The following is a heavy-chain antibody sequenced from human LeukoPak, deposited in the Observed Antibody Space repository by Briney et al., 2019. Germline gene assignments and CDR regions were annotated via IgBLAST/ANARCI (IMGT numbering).Heavy chain of an antibody. V-gene: IGHV4-31*03. CDR3: ARDHLDSSGYYLEW. J-gene: IGHJ4*02. D-gene: IGHD3-22*01. CDR1: GGSISSGGYY. CDR2: IYYSGST. Sequence: PSETLSLTCTVSGGSISSGGYYWSWIRQHPGKGLEWIGYIYYSGSTYYNPSLKSRVTISVDTSKNQFSLKLSSVTAADTAVYYCARDHLDSSGYYLEWWGQGTLVTVSS.